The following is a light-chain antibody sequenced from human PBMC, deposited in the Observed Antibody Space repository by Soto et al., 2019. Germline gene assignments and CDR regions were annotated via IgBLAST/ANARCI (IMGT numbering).Light chain of an antibody. J-gene: IGKJ5*01. Sequence: IVSTPSPATLSLSRRESATLCLRATRSVSSYLAWYQQKPGQAPRLLIYDASSRPTDIPARFSGSGSGTDFTLTISSLEPEEFALYYCQQRSNWPITFGQGTRLEIK. CDR2: DAS. V-gene: IGKV3-11*01. CDR3: QQRSNWPIT. CDR1: RSVSSY.